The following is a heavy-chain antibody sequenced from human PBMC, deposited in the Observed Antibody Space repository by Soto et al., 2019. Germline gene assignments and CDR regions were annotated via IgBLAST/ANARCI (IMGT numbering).Heavy chain of an antibody. D-gene: IGHD5-18*01. CDR3: AKDEGRYTYGLRDC. CDR1: RFTFSNYG. V-gene: IGHV3-33*06. J-gene: IGHJ4*02. CDR2: IWYDGSYK. Sequence: QVQLVESGGGVVQPGRSLRLSCAASRFTFSNYGMHWVRQAPGKGLEWVAVIWYDGSYKYYADSVKGRFTISRDNSRTTLYLQMNSLRAEDTAVYYCAKDEGRYTYGLRDCWGQGTLVTVSS.